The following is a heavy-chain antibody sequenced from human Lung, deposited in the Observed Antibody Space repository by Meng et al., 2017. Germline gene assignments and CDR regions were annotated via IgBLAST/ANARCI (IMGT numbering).Heavy chain of an antibody. CDR1: GYTLTSYA. J-gene: IGHJ4*02. D-gene: IGHD2-2*01. V-gene: IGHV7-4-1*02. Sequence: ASAKVSCKASGYTLTSYAINWLRQAPGQGLQWMGWIDTKTGNPTYVPGFTGRLVFSLDTSVSTAYLQISGLKADDTAVYYCTRDGYSDCSRTSCFDSWGQGTLVTVSS. CDR3: TRDGYSDCSRTSCFDS. CDR2: IDTKTGNP.